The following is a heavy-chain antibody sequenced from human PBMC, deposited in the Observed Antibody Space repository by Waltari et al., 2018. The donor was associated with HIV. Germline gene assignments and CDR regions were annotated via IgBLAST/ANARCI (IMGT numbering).Heavy chain of an antibody. CDR1: GDSVSSDTAA. CDR2: TYVRSRWYE. D-gene: IGHD3-16*01. J-gene: IGHJ5*01. CDR3: VRDAFGLDS. Sequence: QVQLQQAGPGLVKPSPTLSLTCVISGDSVSSDTAAWNWIKQSPSGGLEWLGRTYVRSRWYEDYAMSVKGRIIIDADTSANQLSLHLHSVTPADTSMYVCVRDAFGLDSWGQGTLVIVSS. V-gene: IGHV6-1*01.